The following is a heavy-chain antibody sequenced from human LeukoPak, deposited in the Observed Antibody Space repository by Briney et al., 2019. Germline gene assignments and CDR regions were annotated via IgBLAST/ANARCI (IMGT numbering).Heavy chain of an antibody. V-gene: IGHV3-11*04. CDR2: ISSGGSTI. CDR1: GFTFSDYY. D-gene: IGHD2-15*01. Sequence: GGSLRLSCAASGFTFSDYYMSWIRQAPGKGLEWVSYISSGGSTIYYADSMKGRFTISRDNAKNSLYLQMNSLRAEDTAVYYCARDLSSGGEVDAFDIWGQGTMVTVSS. J-gene: IGHJ3*02. CDR3: ARDLSSGGEVDAFDI.